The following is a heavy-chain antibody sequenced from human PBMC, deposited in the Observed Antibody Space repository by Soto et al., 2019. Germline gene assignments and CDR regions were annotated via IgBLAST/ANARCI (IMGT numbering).Heavy chain of an antibody. CDR1: GGSFSGYY. CDR2: IYYSGST. J-gene: IGHJ4*02. D-gene: IGHD3-22*01. V-gene: IGHV4-34*01. Sequence: SETLSLTCAVYGGSFSGYYWSWIRQPPGKGLEWIGYIYYSGSTNYNPSLKSRVTISVDTSKNQFSLKLSSVTAADTAVYYCARVCGGYYQGCFDYWGQGTLVTVSS. CDR3: ARVCGGYYQGCFDY.